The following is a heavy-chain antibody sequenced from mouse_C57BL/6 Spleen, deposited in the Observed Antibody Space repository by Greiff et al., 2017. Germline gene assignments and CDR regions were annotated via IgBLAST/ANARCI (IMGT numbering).Heavy chain of an antibody. Sequence: EVKLQESGEGLVKPGGSLKLSCAASGFTFSSYAMSWVRQTPEKRLEWVAYISSGGDYIYYADTVKGRFTISRDNARNTLYLQMSSLKSEDTAMYYCTRVPPNYAMDYWGQGTSVTVSS. CDR2: ISSGGDYI. V-gene: IGHV5-9-1*02. J-gene: IGHJ4*01. CDR1: GFTFSSYA. CDR3: TRVPPNYAMDY.